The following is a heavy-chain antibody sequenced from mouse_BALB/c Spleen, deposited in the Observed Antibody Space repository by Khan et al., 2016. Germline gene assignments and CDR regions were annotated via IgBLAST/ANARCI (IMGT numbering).Heavy chain of an antibody. CDR2: ISYSGST. J-gene: IGHJ4*01. CDR1: GYSITSDYA. CDR3: ARTPTAYYTMDY. V-gene: IGHV3-2*02. D-gene: IGHD1-2*01. Sequence: EVQLQESGPGLVKPSQSLSLTCTVTGYSITSDYAWNWIRQFPGNKLEWMGYISYSGSTRYYPSLKSRISITRDTSKNQFFLQLNSVTTEDTATYYCARTPTAYYTMDYLGQGTSVTVSS.